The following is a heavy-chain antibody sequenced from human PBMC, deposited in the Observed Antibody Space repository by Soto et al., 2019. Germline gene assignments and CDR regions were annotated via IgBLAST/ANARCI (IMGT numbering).Heavy chain of an antibody. D-gene: IGHD4-17*01. CDR2: FESGGSI. Sequence: GGSLRLSCAASGFSVRTNYMSWVRQAPGKGLDWVSVFESGGSIYYADSVKGRFIISRDYAKNTVDLQMNSLRVEDTAVYYCARAAVTPHFFDYWGQGTLVTVSS. CDR3: ARAAVTPHFFDY. J-gene: IGHJ4*01. CDR1: GFSVRTNY. V-gene: IGHV3-53*01.